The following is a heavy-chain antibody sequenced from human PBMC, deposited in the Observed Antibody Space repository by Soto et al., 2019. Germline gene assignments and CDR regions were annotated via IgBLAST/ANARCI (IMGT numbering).Heavy chain of an antibody. D-gene: IGHD3-10*01. CDR2: IYYSGST. CDR1: GGSISSSSYY. V-gene: IGHV4-39*01. Sequence: QLQLQESGPGLVKPSETLSLTCTVSGGSISSSSYYWGWIRQPPGKGLEWIGSIYYSGSTYYNPYRTSRXXTXLXXSKTQFPLKLSSVTAADTAVYYCARCSLVRGAMGYWGQGTLVTVSS. CDR3: ARCSLVRGAMGY. J-gene: IGHJ4*02.